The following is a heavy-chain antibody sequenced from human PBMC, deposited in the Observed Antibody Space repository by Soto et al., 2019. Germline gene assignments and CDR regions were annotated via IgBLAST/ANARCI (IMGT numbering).Heavy chain of an antibody. CDR2: ISSGGSTT. D-gene: IGHD6-25*01. CDR3: ARDSRGAAAFDI. J-gene: IGHJ3*02. V-gene: IGHV3-48*03. Sequence: LRLSCAASGFTFNGYEMNWVRQAPGKGLEWVSYISSGGSTTYYADSVKGRFTISRDNAKNSMHLQLDSLRIEDTAVYYCARDSRGAAAFDIWGQGTMVTVSS. CDR1: GFTFNGYE.